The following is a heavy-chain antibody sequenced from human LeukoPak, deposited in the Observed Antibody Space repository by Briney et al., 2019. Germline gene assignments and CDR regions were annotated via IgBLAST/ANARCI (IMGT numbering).Heavy chain of an antibody. V-gene: IGHV3-30-3*01. J-gene: IGHJ6*02. Sequence: GGSLRLSCAASGFSFSSFAMHWVRQPPGKGLEWVAVTPYDGNTKYYADSVLGRFTISRDNSKNTLYLQMNSLRPEDTALYYCARDGNSGYDLTYYYGMDAWGQGTPVTVSS. CDR3: ARDGNSGYDLTYYYGMDA. CDR2: TPYDGNTK. D-gene: IGHD5-12*01. CDR1: GFSFSSFA.